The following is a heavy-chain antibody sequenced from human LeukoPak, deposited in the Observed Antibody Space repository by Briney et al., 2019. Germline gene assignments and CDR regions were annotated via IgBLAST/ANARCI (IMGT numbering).Heavy chain of an antibody. V-gene: IGHV5-51*01. J-gene: IGHJ4*02. CDR3: ARLTSSWSFDY. CDR1: GDSFTTYW. CDR2: ISPDGSDT. Sequence: GESLKISCKGSGDSFTTYWIGWVRQMPGKGLEWMGIISPDGSDTRYSPSFQGQVTISADKSITTAYLQWSSLKASDTAMYYCARLTSSWSFDYWGQGTLVTVSS. D-gene: IGHD6-13*01.